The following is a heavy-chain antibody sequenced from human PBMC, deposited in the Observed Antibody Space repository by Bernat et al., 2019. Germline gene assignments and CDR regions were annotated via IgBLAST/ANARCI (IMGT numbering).Heavy chain of an antibody. D-gene: IGHD3-10*01. Sequence: EVQLVESGGGLVKPGGSLRLSCAASGFTFSSYSMNWVRQAPGKGLEWVSYISSSSSYIYYAGTVKDRLTITRGNSKNSMYHQQNSLRREETTVYYCATDATNMVEGVAAYYYYYYMDVWGKGTTVTVSS. J-gene: IGHJ6*03. CDR2: ISSSSSYI. CDR1: GFTFSSYS. CDR3: ATDATNMVEGVAAYYYYYYMDV. V-gene: IGHV3-21*05.